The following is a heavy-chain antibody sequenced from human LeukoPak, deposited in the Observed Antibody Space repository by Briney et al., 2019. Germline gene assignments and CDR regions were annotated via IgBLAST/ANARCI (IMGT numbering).Heavy chain of an antibody. CDR2: ISGSGGTR. D-gene: IGHD6-13*01. Sequence: GGSLRLSCATSGFTLSSYAMSWVRQAPGKGLEWVSAISGSGGTRYYADSVKGRFTISRDNSKNTLYLQMNSLRAEDTAVYYCASQSSSWYIAYWGQGTLVTVSS. CDR1: GFTLSSYA. J-gene: IGHJ4*02. V-gene: IGHV3-23*01. CDR3: ASQSSSWYIAY.